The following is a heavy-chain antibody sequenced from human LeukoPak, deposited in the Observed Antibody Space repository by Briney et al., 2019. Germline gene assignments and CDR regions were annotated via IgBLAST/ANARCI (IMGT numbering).Heavy chain of an antibody. D-gene: IGHD3-16*01. CDR1: GFSFSTYW. CDR2: MKHDGSVR. CDR3: ARGTPFGDY. Sequence: PEGSLRLSCAASGFSFSTYWMHWVRQAPGKGLEWVANMKHDGSVRHYADSVKGRFTVSRDNAKNSLYLQMNSLRADDTAIYYCARGTPFGDYWGQGTLVTVSS. J-gene: IGHJ4*02. V-gene: IGHV3-7*03.